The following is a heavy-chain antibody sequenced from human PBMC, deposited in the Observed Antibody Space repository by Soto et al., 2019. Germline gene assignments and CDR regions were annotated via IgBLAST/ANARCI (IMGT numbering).Heavy chain of an antibody. J-gene: IGHJ5*02. D-gene: IGHD3-3*01. CDR3: AGQYYDFWSGYYTPHIDP. CDR1: GFTFSSYG. Sequence: QVQLVESGGGVVQPGRSLRLSCAASGFTFSSYGMHWVRQAPGKGLEWVAVIWYDGSNKYYADSVKGRFTISRDNSKNTRYLQMNSLRDEDTAVYYCAGQYYDFWSGYYTPHIDPWGQGTLVTVSS. CDR2: IWYDGSNK. V-gene: IGHV3-33*01.